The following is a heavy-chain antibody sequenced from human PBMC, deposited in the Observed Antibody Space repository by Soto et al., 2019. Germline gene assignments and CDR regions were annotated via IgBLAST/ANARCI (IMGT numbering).Heavy chain of an antibody. Sequence: QVQLVQSGTEVKKSGSSVKVSCRASGGTSSNFVITWVRQVPGQGLEWLGGILPMFGAVKYAQKFQDRLIITADSYTQTAAMELGSLRSEDTAVYYCARPKRSGYDRGDSYYHTMDVWGTGPRSRSPQ. CDR1: GGTSSNFV. CDR3: ARPKRSGYDRGDSYYHTMDV. D-gene: IGHD3-3*01. J-gene: IGHJ6*01. CDR2: ILPMFGAV. V-gene: IGHV1-69*06.